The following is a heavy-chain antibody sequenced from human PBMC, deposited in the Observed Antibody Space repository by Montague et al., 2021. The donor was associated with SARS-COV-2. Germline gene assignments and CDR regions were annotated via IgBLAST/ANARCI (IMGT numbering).Heavy chain of an antibody. V-gene: IGHV3-33*01. CDR2: IWNDGSKK. CDR3: VGDPGDPDTFDY. Sequence: SWRISCEASGFTYSKYGVHWVRQAPGKGLEWVASIWNDGSKKYHSDSVKGRFTISRDNSNNMLYLQMDSLRAEDAAVYYCVGDPGDPDTFDYWGQGTQVTVSS. D-gene: IGHD7-27*01. CDR1: GFTYSKYG. J-gene: IGHJ4*02.